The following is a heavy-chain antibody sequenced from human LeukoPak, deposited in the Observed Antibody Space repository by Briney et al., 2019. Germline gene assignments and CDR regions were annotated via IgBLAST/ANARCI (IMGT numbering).Heavy chain of an antibody. V-gene: IGHV4-34*01. CDR3: AREELGYGSSGTH. CDR2: INHSGST. J-gene: IGHJ4*02. Sequence: SGTLSLTCAVYGGSFSGYYWSWIRQPPGKGLEWIGEINHSGSTNYNPSLKSRVTISVDTSKNQFSLKLSSVTAADTAVYYCAREELGYGSSGTHWGQGTLVTVSS. D-gene: IGHD3-22*01. CDR1: GGSFSGYY.